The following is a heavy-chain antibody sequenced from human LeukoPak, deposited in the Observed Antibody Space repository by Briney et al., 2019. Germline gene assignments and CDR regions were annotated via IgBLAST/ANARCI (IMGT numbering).Heavy chain of an antibody. D-gene: IGHD5-24*01. CDR2: IKQDGSEK. CDR1: GFTFSSYW. J-gene: IGHJ3*02. CDR3: ARDGYNPHDAFDI. Sequence: PGGSLRLSCAASGFTFSSYWMSWVRQAPGKGLEWVANIKQDGSEKYYVDSVKGRFTISRDNAKNSLYLQMNSLRAEDTAVYYCARDGYNPHDAFDIWGQGTMVTVSS. V-gene: IGHV3-7*01.